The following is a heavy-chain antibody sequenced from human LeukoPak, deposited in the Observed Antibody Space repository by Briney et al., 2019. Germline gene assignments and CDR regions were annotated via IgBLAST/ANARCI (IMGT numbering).Heavy chain of an antibody. Sequence: GGSLRLSCAASGFTFSSYGMHWVRQAPGKGLEWVAVISYDGSNKYYADSVKGRFTISRDNSTNTLYLQMNSLRAEDTAVYYCANKEWELPSVWGQGTLVSVSS. V-gene: IGHV3-30*18. J-gene: IGHJ4*02. CDR2: ISYDGSNK. CDR1: GFTFSSYG. CDR3: ANKEWELPSV. D-gene: IGHD1-26*01.